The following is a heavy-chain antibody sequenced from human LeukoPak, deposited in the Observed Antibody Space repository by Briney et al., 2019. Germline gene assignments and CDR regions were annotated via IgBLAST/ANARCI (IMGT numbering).Heavy chain of an antibody. Sequence: ASVKVSCKSSGYTFTGYYMHWVRQAPGQGLEWMGWINPNSGGTNYAQKFQGRVTMTRDTSISTAYMELSRLRSDDTAVYYCAIALLLYSSSGYFDYWGQGTLVTVSS. CDR2: INPNSGGT. CDR3: AIALLLYSSSGYFDY. CDR1: GYTFTGYY. J-gene: IGHJ4*02. V-gene: IGHV1-2*02. D-gene: IGHD6-6*01.